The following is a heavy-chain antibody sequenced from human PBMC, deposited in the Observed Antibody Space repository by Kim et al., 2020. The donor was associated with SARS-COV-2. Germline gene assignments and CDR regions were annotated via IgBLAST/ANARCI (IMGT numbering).Heavy chain of an antibody. CDR2: IIPIFGTA. Sequence: SVKVSCKASGGTFSSYAISWVRQAPGQGLEWMGGIIPIFGTANFAQKFQGRVTITADESTSTAYMELSSLRSEDTAVYYCAKNVYCGGDCYSSFDYWGQ. CDR1: GGTFSSYA. J-gene: IGHJ4*02. D-gene: IGHD2-21*02. V-gene: IGHV1-69*13. CDR3: AKNVYCGGDCYSSFDY.